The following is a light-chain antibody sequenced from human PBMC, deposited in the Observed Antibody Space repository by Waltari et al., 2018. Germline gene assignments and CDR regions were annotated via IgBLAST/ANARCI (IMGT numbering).Light chain of an antibody. Sequence: QSALTQPASVSGSPGQSITISCTGTSRDVGGYDWVSWYQQHPAKAPKVVILDVSYRPAGVSKRFAGAKSGNTASLTISGLQAEDEADYYCTSYTSSHSLVFGTGTKVTVL. CDR1: SRDVGGYDW. CDR2: DVS. V-gene: IGLV2-14*03. CDR3: TSYTSSHSLV. J-gene: IGLJ1*01.